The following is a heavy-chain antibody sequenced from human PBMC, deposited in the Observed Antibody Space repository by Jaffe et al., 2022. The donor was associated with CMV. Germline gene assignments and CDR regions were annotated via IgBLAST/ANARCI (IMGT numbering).Heavy chain of an antibody. J-gene: IGHJ6*03. V-gene: IGHV5-51*01. CDR3: ARHVSLTGSNYYMDV. CDR2: IYPGDSDT. CDR1: GYSFSNYW. D-gene: IGHD1-20*01. Sequence: EVQLVQSGAEVKKPGESLKISCKGSGYSFSNYWIGWVRQMPGKGLEWMGIIYPGDSDTRYRPSFEGQVTISADKSISTAYLQWSSLKASDTAMYYCARHVSLTGSNYYMDVWGKGTTVTVSS.